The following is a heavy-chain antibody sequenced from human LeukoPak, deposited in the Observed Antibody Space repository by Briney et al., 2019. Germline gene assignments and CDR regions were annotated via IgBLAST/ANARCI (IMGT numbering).Heavy chain of an antibody. V-gene: IGHV4-59*01. CDR1: GGSITNYY. Sequence: SETLSLTCTVSGGSITNYYWSWIRQPPGKGLEWIGYFYYSENTNYNPSLKSRVTISVDTSKNQFSLKLSSVTAADTAVYYCARDRAPTLGSSSGWYGYCFDYWGQGTLVTVSS. D-gene: IGHD6-19*01. CDR2: FYYSENT. CDR3: ARDRAPTLGSSSGWYGYCFDY. J-gene: IGHJ4*02.